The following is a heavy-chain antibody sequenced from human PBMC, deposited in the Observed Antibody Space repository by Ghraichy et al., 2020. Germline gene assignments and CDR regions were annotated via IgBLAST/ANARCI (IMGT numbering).Heavy chain of an antibody. CDR3: ARRGYSYGYEGPMHYYFDY. CDR2: IYYSGST. V-gene: IGHV4-39*07. D-gene: IGHD5-18*01. Sequence: SETLSLTCTVSGGSISSSSYYWGWIRQPPGKGLEWIGSIYYSGSTYYNPSLKSRVTISVDTSKNQFSLKLSSVTAADTAVYYCARRGYSYGYEGPMHYYFDYWGQGTLVTVSS. J-gene: IGHJ4*02. CDR1: GGSISSSSYY.